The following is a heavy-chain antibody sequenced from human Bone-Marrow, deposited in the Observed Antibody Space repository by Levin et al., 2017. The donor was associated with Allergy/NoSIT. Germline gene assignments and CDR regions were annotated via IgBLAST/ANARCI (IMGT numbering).Heavy chain of an antibody. CDR2: IVSIFATA. CDR3: ATKLYSSSSGPLLDH. J-gene: IGHJ5*02. D-gene: IGHD6-6*01. Sequence: KISCKASGGTFNNYAVHWVRQAPGQGLEWLGVIVSIFATANYAQNFQGRLTITADESTNTAYMELSSLRSEDTALYYCATKLYSSSSGPLLDHWGQGTLVTVSS. CDR1: GGTFNNYA. V-gene: IGHV1-69*01.